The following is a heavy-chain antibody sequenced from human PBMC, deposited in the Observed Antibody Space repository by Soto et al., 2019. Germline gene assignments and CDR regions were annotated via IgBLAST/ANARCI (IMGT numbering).Heavy chain of an antibody. J-gene: IGHJ4*02. Sequence: QVQLVQSGTVVQRRGSSVKVSCQASGGTFSSHGMAWVRQAPGQGLEWMGGIIPTFGTPTYAPKFQGRVTSTADKSTNTAYMELSSLRSEDTGVYYCASERSAQYCDFGGQGTLITVSS. D-gene: IGHD2-15*01. CDR3: ASERSAQYCDF. V-gene: IGHV1-69*06. CDR1: GGTFSSHG. CDR2: IIPTFGTP.